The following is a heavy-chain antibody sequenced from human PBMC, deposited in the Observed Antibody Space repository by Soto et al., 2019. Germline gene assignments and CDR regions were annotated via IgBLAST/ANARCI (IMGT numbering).Heavy chain of an antibody. D-gene: IGHD6-13*01. CDR2: ISSNSAYI. CDR3: TRDASRDSSARGWFDP. Sequence: XGSLRLSCAASGFTFRSFTMNWVRQAPGKGLEWVSTISSNSAYIYYTDALRGRFTISRDNAKNSLHLQMNSLRAEDTAVYYCTRDASRDSSARGWFDPWGPGTLVTVSS. CDR1: GFTFRSFT. V-gene: IGHV3-21*01. J-gene: IGHJ5*02.